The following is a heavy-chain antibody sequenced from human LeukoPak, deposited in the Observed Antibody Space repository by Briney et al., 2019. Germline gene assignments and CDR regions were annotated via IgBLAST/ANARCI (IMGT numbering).Heavy chain of an antibody. CDR3: ARDRGENYVSGSYFDY. V-gene: IGHV4-38-2*02. CDR2: ISHRRSI. CDR1: GYSISSAYY. D-gene: IGHD3-10*01. J-gene: IGHJ4*02. Sequence: WETLSLTCAVSGYSISSAYYWGWIRRPPGKGLEWTASISHRRSIYYTQSLKSRVTISIDTSTNQFSLKLSSVTAADTAVYFCARDRGENYVSGSYFDYWGQGTLVTVSS.